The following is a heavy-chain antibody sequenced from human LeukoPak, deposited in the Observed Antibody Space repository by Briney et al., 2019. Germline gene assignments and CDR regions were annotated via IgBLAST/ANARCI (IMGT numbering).Heavy chain of an antibody. CDR2: IYYSGST. CDR3: ARGLIRQSAFDI. D-gene: IGHD2-8*01. Sequence: PSETLPLTCTVSGGSISSYYWSWIRQPPGKGLGWIAYIYYSGSTNYNPSLKSRVTISIDTSKNQFSLKLNSVTAADTAVYYCARGLIRQSAFDIWGQGTMVTVSS. V-gene: IGHV4-59*01. J-gene: IGHJ3*02. CDR1: GGSISSYY.